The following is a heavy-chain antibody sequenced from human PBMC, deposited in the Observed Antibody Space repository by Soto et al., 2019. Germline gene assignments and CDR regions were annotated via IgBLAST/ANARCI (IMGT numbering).Heavy chain of an antibody. CDR1: GFTFSSYA. D-gene: IGHD3-16*01. Sequence: GGSLRLSCAASGFTFSSYAMHWVRQAPGKGLEWVAVISYDGSNKYYADSVKGRFTISRDNSKNTLYLQMNSLRAEDTAVYYCAREVRNPRGRWFDPWGQGTLVTVSS. J-gene: IGHJ5*02. CDR3: AREVRNPRGRWFDP. V-gene: IGHV3-30-3*01. CDR2: ISYDGSNK.